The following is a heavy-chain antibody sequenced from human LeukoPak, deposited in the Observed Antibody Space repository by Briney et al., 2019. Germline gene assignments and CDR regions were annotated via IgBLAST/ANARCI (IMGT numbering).Heavy chain of an antibody. Sequence: GESLKISCKGSGYSFTSYWIGWVRQMPGKGLEWMGIIYPGDSDTRYSPSFQGQVTISADKSISTAYLQWSSLKASDTAMYYCARLSSPLVGATDYFDYWGQGTLVTVSS. V-gene: IGHV5-51*01. CDR1: GYSFTSYW. J-gene: IGHJ4*02. D-gene: IGHD1-26*01. CDR3: ARLSSPLVGATDYFDY. CDR2: IYPGDSDT.